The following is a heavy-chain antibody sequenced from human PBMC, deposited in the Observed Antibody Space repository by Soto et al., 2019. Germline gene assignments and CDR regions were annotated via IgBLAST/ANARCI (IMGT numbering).Heavy chain of an antibody. J-gene: IGHJ1*01. CDR1: GFSFSNYG. CDR2: IWYDGSNK. V-gene: IGHV3-33*01. CDR3: ARDPRVETTLMAVFQG. Sequence: GGSLRLSCAGSGFSFSNYGMHWVRQAPGKGLEWVALIWYDGSNKYYADSVKGRFTISRDNSKNTLYLQMNSLRAEDTAVYYCARDPRVETTLMAVFQGWGQGT. D-gene: IGHD3-3*01.